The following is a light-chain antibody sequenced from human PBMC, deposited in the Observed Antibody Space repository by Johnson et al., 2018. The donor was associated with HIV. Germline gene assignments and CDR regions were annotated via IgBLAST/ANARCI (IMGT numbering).Light chain of an antibody. CDR3: GTWDSTLSSHIYV. CDR2: END. Sequence: LTQPPSVSAAPGQKVTISCSGSSSNIGNNYVSWYQQLPGTAPKLLIYENDKRPSGIPDRFSGSKSGTSATLGITGLQTGDEADYYCGTWDSTLSSHIYVFGTGTKVTVL. J-gene: IGLJ1*01. V-gene: IGLV1-51*02. CDR1: SSNIGNNY.